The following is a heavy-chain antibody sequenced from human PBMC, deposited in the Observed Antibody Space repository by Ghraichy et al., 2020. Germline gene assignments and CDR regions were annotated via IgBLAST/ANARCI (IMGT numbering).Heavy chain of an antibody. CDR1: GASVSSDSFH. CDR2: IYYGGTT. D-gene: IGHD1-26*01. J-gene: IGHJ4*02. Sequence: ESLNISCSVSGASVSSDSFHWSWIRQPPGKGLEWIGYIYYGGTTDYNTTLKSRVTISVDTSKNQFSLSLTSVTAADTAFYYCTRGWLGPATPKNDYWGQGTLVTVSS. CDR3: TRGWLGPATPKNDY. V-gene: IGHV4-61*01.